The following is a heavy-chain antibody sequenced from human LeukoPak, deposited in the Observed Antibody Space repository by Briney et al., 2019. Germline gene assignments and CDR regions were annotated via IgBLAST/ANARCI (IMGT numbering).Heavy chain of an antibody. CDR2: IYYSGST. Sequence: PSETLSLTCTVSGGSISSYCWSWIRQPPGKGLEGIGYIYYSGSTNYNPSLKSRVTISVDTSKNQFSLKLSSVTAADTAVYYCARRLGSGSRNDAFDIWGQGAMVTVSS. V-gene: IGHV4-59*08. CDR1: GGSISSYC. J-gene: IGHJ3*02. CDR3: ARRLGSGSRNDAFDI. D-gene: IGHD3-10*01.